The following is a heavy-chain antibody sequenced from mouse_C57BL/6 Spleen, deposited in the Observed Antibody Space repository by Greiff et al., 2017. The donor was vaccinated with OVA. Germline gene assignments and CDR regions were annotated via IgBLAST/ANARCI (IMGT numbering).Heavy chain of an antibody. D-gene: IGHD1-1*01. CDR2: IDPNSGGT. CDR1: GYTFTSYW. J-gene: IGHJ2*01. CDR3: ARSYYGSSYEYYFDY. V-gene: IGHV1-72*01. Sequence: QVQLKQPGAELVKPGASVKLSCKASGYTFTSYWMHWVKQRPGQGLEWIGRIDPNSGGTKYNEKFKSKATLTVDKPSSTAYMQLSSLTSEDSAVYYCARSYYGSSYEYYFDYWGQGTTLTVSS.